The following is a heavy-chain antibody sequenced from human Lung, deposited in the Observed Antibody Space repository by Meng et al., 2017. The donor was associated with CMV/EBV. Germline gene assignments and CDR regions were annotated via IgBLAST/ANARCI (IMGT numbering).Heavy chain of an antibody. J-gene: IGHJ6*02. CDR2: IYYSGST. Sequence: SETLSLXCTVSGGSISSGGYYWSWIRQHPGKGLEWIGYIYYSGSTYYNPSLKSRVTISVDTSKNQFSLKLSSVTAADTAVYYCASKPDYYGSGSYYYYGMDVWGQGTTVXVS. CDR3: ASKPDYYGSGSYYYYGMDV. CDR1: GGSISSGGYY. D-gene: IGHD3-10*01. V-gene: IGHV4-31*03.